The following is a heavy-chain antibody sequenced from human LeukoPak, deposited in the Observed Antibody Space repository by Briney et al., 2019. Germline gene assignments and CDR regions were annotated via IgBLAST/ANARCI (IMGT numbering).Heavy chain of an antibody. CDR3: AREALVNDFWSGYGLQLAFDI. J-gene: IGHJ3*02. D-gene: IGHD3-3*01. CDR2: SNPNSGGT. Sequence: ASVKVSCKASGGTFSSYALSWVRQAPGQGLEWMGWSNPNSGGTNYAQKFQGRVTMTRDTSISTAYMELSRLRSDDTAVYYCAREALVNDFWSGYGLQLAFDIWGQGTMVTVSS. CDR1: GGTFSSYA. V-gene: IGHV1-2*02.